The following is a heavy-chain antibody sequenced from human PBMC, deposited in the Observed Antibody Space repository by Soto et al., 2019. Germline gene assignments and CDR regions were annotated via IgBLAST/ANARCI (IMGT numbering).Heavy chain of an antibody. D-gene: IGHD1-26*01. Sequence: PSETLSLTCTVSGGSISSYYWSWIRQPPGKGLEWIGYIYYSGSTNYNPSLKSRVTISVDTSKNQFSLKLSSVTAADTAVYYCARARSGSYYGILDYWGQGTLVTVSS. J-gene: IGHJ4*02. CDR2: IYYSGST. CDR1: GGSISSYY. CDR3: ARARSGSYYGILDY. V-gene: IGHV4-59*08.